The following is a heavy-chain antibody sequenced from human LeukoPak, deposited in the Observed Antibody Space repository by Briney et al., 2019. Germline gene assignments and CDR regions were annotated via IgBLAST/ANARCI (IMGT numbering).Heavy chain of an antibody. D-gene: IGHD3-16*01. V-gene: IGHV3-7*01. J-gene: IGHJ5*02. CDR3: VRQMIRFWFDP. CDR1: GFTFSLYW. CDR2: INPDGSQK. Sequence: GGSLRLSCAASGFTFSLYWMTWVRQSPGKGLEWVADINPDGSQKYSVDSVKGRFTISRDNAKNSLFLQMNSLRAEDTAVYYCVRQMIRFWFDPWGQGTQVTVSS.